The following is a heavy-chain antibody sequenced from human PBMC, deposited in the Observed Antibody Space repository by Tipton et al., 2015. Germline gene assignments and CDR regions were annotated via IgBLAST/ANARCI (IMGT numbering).Heavy chain of an antibody. CDR2: MSHTGST. Sequence: LRLSCTVSGDSVSRSDCAWGWIRQAPGKGLEWIGYMSHTGSTNLNPSLKSRVTISIDTSQKHFSLTLPSVTAADTAFYYCARDHWGSLDYWGPGILVTVSS. J-gene: IGHJ4*02. CDR1: GDSVSRSDCA. CDR3: ARDHWGSLDY. D-gene: IGHD7-27*01. V-gene: IGHV4-61*03.